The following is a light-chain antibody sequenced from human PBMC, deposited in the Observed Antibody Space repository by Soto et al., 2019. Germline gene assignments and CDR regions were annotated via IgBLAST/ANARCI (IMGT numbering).Light chain of an antibody. CDR1: QSILNY. V-gene: IGKV1-39*01. CDR3: QQTYNTPPT. J-gene: IGKJ1*01. Sequence: DIQMIQSPSSLSASVGDRVTITCRASQSILNYVNWYQQKPGGAPTVLNSAASRLQGGVQSRFSGSGSGTDFTLTISSLQTEDSATYYCQQTYNTPPTFGQGTNVEIK. CDR2: AAS.